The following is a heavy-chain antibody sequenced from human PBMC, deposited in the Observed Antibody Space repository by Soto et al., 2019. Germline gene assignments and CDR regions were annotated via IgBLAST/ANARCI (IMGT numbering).Heavy chain of an antibody. D-gene: IGHD3-3*01. Sequence: ASVTVSCQASGGTFSSYAISWVRQAPGQGLEWMGGIIPIFGTANYAQKFQGRVTITADESTSTAYMELSSLRSEDTAVYYCARAEGDFWSGYFFSSWGQGTLVTVSS. V-gene: IGHV1-69*13. CDR3: ARAEGDFWSGYFFSS. J-gene: IGHJ4*02. CDR1: GGTFSSYA. CDR2: IIPIFGTA.